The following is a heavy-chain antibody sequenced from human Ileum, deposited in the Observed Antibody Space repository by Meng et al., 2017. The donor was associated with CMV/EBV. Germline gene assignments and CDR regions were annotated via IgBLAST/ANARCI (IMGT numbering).Heavy chain of an antibody. Sequence: QVQLVQSGAEVKKPGASVKVSCKASGYTFTSYAIHWVRQAPGQRPEWMGWINTANGNTKYSQKFQGRVTTTRDTSASTAYMELNSLRSEDTAVYYCSIDTIGYHYKYCGQGTLVTVSS. CDR1: GYTFTSYA. V-gene: IGHV1-3*04. CDR2: INTANGNT. J-gene: IGHJ4*02. D-gene: IGHD3-22*01. CDR3: SIDTIGYHYKY.